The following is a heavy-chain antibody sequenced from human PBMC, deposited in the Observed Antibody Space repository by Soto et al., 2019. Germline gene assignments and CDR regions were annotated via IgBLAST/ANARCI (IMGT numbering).Heavy chain of an antibody. CDR3: ARRSGYTIFGRVKDYYYYYGMDV. J-gene: IGHJ6*02. D-gene: IGHD3-3*01. Sequence: SETLSLTCAVYGGSFSGYYWSWIRQPPGKGLEWIGEINHSGSTNYNPSLKSRVTISVDTSKNQFSLKLSSVTAADTAVYYCARRSGYTIFGRVKDYYYYYGMDVWGQGTTVTVSS. CDR1: GGSFSGYY. V-gene: IGHV4-34*01. CDR2: INHSGST.